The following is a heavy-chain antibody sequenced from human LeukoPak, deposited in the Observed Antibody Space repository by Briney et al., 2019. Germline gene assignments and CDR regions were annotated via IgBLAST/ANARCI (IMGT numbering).Heavy chain of an antibody. Sequence: PGGSLRLSCAASGFTFSSYSMNWVRQAPGKGLEWVSYISSSSSTIYYADSVKGRFTISRDNTKNSLFLQMNSLRGEDTAVYYCVRALVGDGSSTYWGQGTLVTVSS. CDR3: VRALVGDGSSTY. D-gene: IGHD2-15*01. J-gene: IGHJ4*02. CDR2: ISSSSSTI. CDR1: GFTFSSYS. V-gene: IGHV3-48*04.